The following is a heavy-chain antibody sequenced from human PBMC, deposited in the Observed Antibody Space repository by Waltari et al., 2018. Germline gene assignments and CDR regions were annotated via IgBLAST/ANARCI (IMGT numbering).Heavy chain of an antibody. J-gene: IGHJ4*02. V-gene: IGHV4-34*01. CDR1: GGSFSGYY. D-gene: IGHD6-19*01. CDR3: ARHGAVATIDY. CDR2: INHSGST. Sequence: QVQLQQWGAGLLKPSETLSLTCAVYGGSFSGYYWSWIREHPGKGLEWIGEINHSGSTNYNPSLKSRVTISVDTSKNQFSLKLSSVTAADTAVYYCARHGAVATIDYWGQGTLVTVSS.